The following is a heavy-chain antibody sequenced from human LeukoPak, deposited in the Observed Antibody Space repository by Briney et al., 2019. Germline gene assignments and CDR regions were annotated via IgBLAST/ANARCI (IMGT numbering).Heavy chain of an antibody. CDR2: ISSSSSYI. V-gene: IGHV3-21*01. D-gene: IGHD6-13*01. CDR1: GFTFSSYS. CDR3: ARDLERDRRQQLGGDY. Sequence: GGSLRLSCAASGFTFSSYSMNWVRQAPGKGLEWVSSISSSSSYIYYADSVKGRFTTSRDNAKNSLYLQMNSLRAEDTAVYYCARDLERDRRQQLGGDYWGQGTLVTVSS. J-gene: IGHJ4*02.